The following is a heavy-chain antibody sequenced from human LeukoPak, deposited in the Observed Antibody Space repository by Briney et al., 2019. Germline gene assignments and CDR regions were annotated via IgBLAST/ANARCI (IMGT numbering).Heavy chain of an antibody. J-gene: IGHJ6*02. Sequence: GGSLRLSCAASGFTFSSYAMHWVRQAPGKGLEWVAVISYDGSNKYYADSVKGRFTISRDNSKNTLYLQMNSLRAEDTAVYYCAKDQIDYTSYHYYGMDVWGQGTTVTVSS. D-gene: IGHD4-11*01. CDR2: ISYDGSNK. CDR3: AKDQIDYTSYHYYGMDV. CDR1: GFTFSSYA. V-gene: IGHV3-30-3*01.